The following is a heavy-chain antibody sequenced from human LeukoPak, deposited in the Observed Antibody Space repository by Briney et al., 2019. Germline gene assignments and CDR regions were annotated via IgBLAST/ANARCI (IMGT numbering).Heavy chain of an antibody. J-gene: IGHJ4*02. CDR2: IYYSGST. D-gene: IGHD3-10*01. CDR3: AKRSYGSGSHDY. V-gene: IGHV4-59*01. CDR1: GGSISSYY. Sequence: SETLSLTCTVSGGSISSYYWSWIRQPPGKRLEWIGYIYYSGSTNYNPSLKSRVTISVDTSKNQFSLKLSSVTAADTAVYYCAKRSYGSGSHDYWGQGTLVTVSS.